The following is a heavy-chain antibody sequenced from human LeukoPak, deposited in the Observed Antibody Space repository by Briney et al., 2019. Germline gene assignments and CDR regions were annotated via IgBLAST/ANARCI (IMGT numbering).Heavy chain of an antibody. J-gene: IGHJ4*02. Sequence: SETLSLTCTVSGSSISSSSYYWGWIRQPPGKGLEWIGSIYYSGSTYYNPSLKSRVTISVGTSKNQFSLKLSSVTAADTAVYYCARGMLAQGYWGQGTLVTVSS. CDR2: IYYSGST. CDR3: ARGMLAQGY. D-gene: IGHD3-10*02. CDR1: GSSISSSSYY. V-gene: IGHV4-39*07.